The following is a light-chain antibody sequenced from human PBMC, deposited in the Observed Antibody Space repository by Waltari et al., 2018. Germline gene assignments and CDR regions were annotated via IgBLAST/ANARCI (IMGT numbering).Light chain of an antibody. CDR3: ASYAGNNKFVV. CDR2: EVN. J-gene: IGLJ2*01. V-gene: IGLV2-8*01. Sequence: QSALTQPPSASGSPGQSVTISCTGTSSDIGGYNYVSWYQQHPGKAPKLIIYEVNARPSGVPCRFSASKSGNTAYLSVSGLQADDEAVYYCASYAGNNKFVVLGGGTKLTVL. CDR1: SSDIGGYNY.